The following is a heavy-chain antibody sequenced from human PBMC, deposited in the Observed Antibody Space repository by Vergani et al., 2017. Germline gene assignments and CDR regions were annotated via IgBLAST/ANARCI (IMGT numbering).Heavy chain of an antibody. J-gene: IGHJ5*02. CDR2: IYYSGST. V-gene: IGHV4-39*01. CDR1: GGSISSSSYY. CDR3: ARLQYDFWSGYYTGIGWFDP. Sequence: QLQLQESGPGLVKPSETLSLTCTVSGGSISSSSYYWGWIRQPPGKGLEWIGSIYYSGSTYYNPSLKSRVTISVDTSKNQFSLKLSSVTAADTAVYYSARLQYDFWSGYYTGIGWFDPWGQGTLVTVSS. D-gene: IGHD3-3*01.